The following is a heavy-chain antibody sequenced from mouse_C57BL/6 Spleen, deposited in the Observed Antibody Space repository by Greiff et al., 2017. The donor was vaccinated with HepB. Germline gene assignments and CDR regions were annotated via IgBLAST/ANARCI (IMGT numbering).Heavy chain of an antibody. V-gene: IGHV5-16*01. CDR3: ARDGGYDGGDWYFDV. Sequence: EVQRVESEGGLVQPGSSMKLSCTASGFTFSDYYMAWVRQVPEKGLEWVANINYDGSSTYYLDSLKSRFIISRDNAKNILYLQMSSLKSEDTATYYCARDGGYDGGDWYFDVWGTGTTVTVSS. J-gene: IGHJ1*03. CDR2: INYDGSST. CDR1: GFTFSDYY. D-gene: IGHD2-2*01.